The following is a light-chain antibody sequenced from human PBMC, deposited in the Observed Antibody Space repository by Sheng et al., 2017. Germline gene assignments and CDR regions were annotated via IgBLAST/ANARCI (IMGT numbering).Light chain of an antibody. V-gene: IGKV1-9*01. CDR3: QQLNSYPLT. CDR2: AAS. Sequence: DIQLTQSPSFLSASVGDRVTITCLASQGISSYLAWYQQKPGKAPKLLIYAASTLQSGVPSRFSGSGSGTEFTLIISSLQPEDFATYYCQQLNSYPLTFGGGTKVEIK. J-gene: IGKJ4*01. CDR1: QGISSY.